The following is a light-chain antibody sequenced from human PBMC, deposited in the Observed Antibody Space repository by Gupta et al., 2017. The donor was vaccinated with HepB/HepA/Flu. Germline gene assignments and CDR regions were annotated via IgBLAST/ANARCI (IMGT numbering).Light chain of an antibody. V-gene: IGLV2-8*01. CDR2: EVN. CDR3: SSYAGSNNVV. CDR1: SSDVGGYNH. Sequence: QSALTQPPSASGSPGQSVIISCTGTSSDVGGYNHVSWYQQHPGTAPKLMIFEVNQRPSGVPDRFSGSKSGNTASLTVSGLQADDEANYYCSSYAGSNNVVFGGGTKLTVL. J-gene: IGLJ2*01.